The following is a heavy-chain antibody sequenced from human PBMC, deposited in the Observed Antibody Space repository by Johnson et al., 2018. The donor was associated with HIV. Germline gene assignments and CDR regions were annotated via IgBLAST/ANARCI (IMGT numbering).Heavy chain of an antibody. J-gene: IGHJ3*02. Sequence: VQLVESGGGLVQPGGSLRLSCAASGFIFSNNWMTWVRQAPGKGLEWVATIKQDGSEKYYVDSLKGQFTISRDNAKNSLYLQMNSLRAEDTAVYYCARLGIAAARGAFDIWGQGTMVTVSS. V-gene: IGHV3-7*04. CDR3: ARLGIAAARGAFDI. CDR1: GFIFSNNW. CDR2: IKQDGSEK. D-gene: IGHD6-13*01.